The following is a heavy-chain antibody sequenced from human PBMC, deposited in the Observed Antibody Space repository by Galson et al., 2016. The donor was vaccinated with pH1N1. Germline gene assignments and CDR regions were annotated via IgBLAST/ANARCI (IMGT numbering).Heavy chain of an antibody. J-gene: IGHJ4*02. CDR1: GDSVSAKSVT. CDR2: AYFRSQWHN. D-gene: IGHD3-16*02. Sequence: CAISGDSVSAKSVTWNWIRQSPSKGLEWLGRAYFRSQWHNDYAESLRGRLTVNADTSKNEFSLQLNSVTPEDTAVYYCASAKYDNLWGSYRLDYWGQGTLVTVFS. CDR3: ASAKYDNLWGSYRLDY. V-gene: IGHV6-1*01.